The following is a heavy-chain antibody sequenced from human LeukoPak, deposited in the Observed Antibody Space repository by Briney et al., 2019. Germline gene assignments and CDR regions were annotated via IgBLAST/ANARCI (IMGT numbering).Heavy chain of an antibody. CDR1: GFTFSSYS. Sequence: PGGSLRLSCAASGFTFSSYSMNCGRQAPGKGLEWGSSISSSSSYIYYADSVKGRFTISRDNAKNSLYLQMNSLRAEDTAVYYCARAMYCSGTSCRGWFDRWGQGTLVTVSS. CDR2: ISSSSSYI. J-gene: IGHJ5*02. D-gene: IGHD2-2*01. CDR3: ARAMYCSGTSCRGWFDR. V-gene: IGHV3-21*01.